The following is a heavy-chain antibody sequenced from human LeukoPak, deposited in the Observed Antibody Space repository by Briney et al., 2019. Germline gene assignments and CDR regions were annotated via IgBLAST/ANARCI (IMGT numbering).Heavy chain of an antibody. V-gene: IGHV1-69*05. D-gene: IGHD2-2*01. CDR2: IIPIFGTA. J-gene: IGHJ2*01. Sequence: GASVKVSCKASGGTFSSYAISWVRQAPGQGLEWMGGIIPIFGTANYAQKFQGRVTITTDESTSTAYMELSSLRSEDTAVYYCARVPIPDIVVVPAVGWWYFDLWGRGTLVTVSS. CDR1: GGTFSSYA. CDR3: ARVPIPDIVVVPAVGWWYFDL.